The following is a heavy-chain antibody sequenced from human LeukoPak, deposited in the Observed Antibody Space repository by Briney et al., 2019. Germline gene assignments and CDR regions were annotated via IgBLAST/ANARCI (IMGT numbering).Heavy chain of an antibody. J-gene: IGHJ4*02. Sequence: PGGSLRLSRSASGFTFADYAMTWFRQAPGKGLEWVGFIRGKGYDGTTDYAASVRGRFTVSRDDSKGIAYLQMNSLKTEDTAVYYCTRGAYQFDYWGQGTLVTVSS. CDR3: TRGAYQFDY. CDR2: IRGKGYDGTT. CDR1: GFTFADYA. V-gene: IGHV3-49*03.